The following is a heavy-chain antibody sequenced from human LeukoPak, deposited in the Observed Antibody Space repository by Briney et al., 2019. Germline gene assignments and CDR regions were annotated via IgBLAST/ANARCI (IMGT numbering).Heavy chain of an antibody. CDR3: ARGPNSNWSGLDF. V-gene: IGHV3-74*01. J-gene: IGHJ4*02. CDR2: ISPTGSTT. D-gene: IGHD6-6*01. Sequence: GGSLRLSCTASGFSFSGHWMHWARQLPGKGLVWVSRISPTGSTTSYADSVKGRFTVSRDNAKNTLYLQVNNLRAEDTAVYYCARGPNSNWSGLDFWGQGTLLTVSP. CDR1: GFSFSGHW.